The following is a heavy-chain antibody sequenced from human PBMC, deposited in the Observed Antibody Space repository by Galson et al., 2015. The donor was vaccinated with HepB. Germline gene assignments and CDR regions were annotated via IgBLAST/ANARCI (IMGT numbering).Heavy chain of an antibody. D-gene: IGHD6-13*01. CDR1: GFTFNNHA. V-gene: IGHV3-33*08. Sequence: SLRLSCAASGFTFNNHAIHRVRQAPGKGLEWVAVIWYDGSEKYYADSVKGRFAISRDNSKNTVSLEMNSLSGDDTAIYYCVRGSSSGFDYWGQGTLVTVSS. CDR2: IWYDGSEK. J-gene: IGHJ4*02. CDR3: VRGSSSGFDY.